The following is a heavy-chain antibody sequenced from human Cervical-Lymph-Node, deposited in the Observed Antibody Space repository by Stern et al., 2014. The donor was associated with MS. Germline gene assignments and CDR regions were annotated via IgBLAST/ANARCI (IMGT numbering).Heavy chain of an antibody. D-gene: IGHD4-11*01. CDR1: GDTFSNYA. Sequence: VQLVESGSEVKKPGSSVKVSCKPSGDTFSNYALSWVRQAPGQGLEWVGGIIPFYGATSYGRKVQGRVTITPEESTGTAFMELTNLTSDDTAIYYCALRRSYYVFWGQGTLITVSS. CDR3: ALRRSYYVF. V-gene: IGHV1-69*01. J-gene: IGHJ4*02. CDR2: IIPFYGAT.